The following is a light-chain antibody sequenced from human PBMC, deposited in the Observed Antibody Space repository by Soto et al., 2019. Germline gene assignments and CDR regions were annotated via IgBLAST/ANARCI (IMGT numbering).Light chain of an antibody. CDR2: DAY. CDR3: RHRSNYLFS. J-gene: IGKJ4*01. Sequence: EIILTQSPATLSLSPGERATLSCRASQSISTYLAWYQQKPGQAPRLIIYDAYNRATGIPARFSGSGSGTDFTLTISSLEPEDFAVYYCRHRSNYLFSFGGGTRVEIK. V-gene: IGKV3-11*01. CDR1: QSISTY.